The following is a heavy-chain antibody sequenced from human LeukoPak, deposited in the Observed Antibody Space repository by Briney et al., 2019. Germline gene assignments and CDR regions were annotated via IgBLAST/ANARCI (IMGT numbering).Heavy chain of an antibody. CDR1: GYTLSNHA. D-gene: IGHD1-7*01. CDR2: ISADNGNT. Sequence: GASVKVSCKGSGYTLSNHAFSWVRQAPGQGLEWMGWISADNGNTNHAQKFQGRVSLTADTSTSTAYMELRSLRSDDTAVYYCARVPKSGNYRWFDPWGQGTLVTVSS. CDR3: ARVPKSGNYRWFDP. V-gene: IGHV1-18*04. J-gene: IGHJ5*02.